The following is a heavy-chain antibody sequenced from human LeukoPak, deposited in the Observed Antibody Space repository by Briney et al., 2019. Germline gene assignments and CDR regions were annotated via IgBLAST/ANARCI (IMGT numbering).Heavy chain of an antibody. CDR2: IYHSGST. J-gene: IGHJ4*02. D-gene: IGHD2-15*01. V-gene: IGHV4-30-2*01. CDR3: ARARSGGPDY. CDR1: GGSISSGGYS. Sequence: PSEPLSLTCAVSGGSISSGGYSWSWIRQPPGKGLEWIGYIYHSGSTYYNPSLKSRVTISVDRSKNQFSLKLSSVTAADTAVYYCARARSGGPDYWGQGTLVTVSS.